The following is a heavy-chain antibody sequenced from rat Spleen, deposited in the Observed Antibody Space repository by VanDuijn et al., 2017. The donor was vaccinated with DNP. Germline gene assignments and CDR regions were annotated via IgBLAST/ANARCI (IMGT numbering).Heavy chain of an antibody. Sequence: VQLVESGGGLVQPGRSLKLSCAASGFTSSDYAMSWVRQTPKKGLEWVATISYDGSGPYYRDSVKGRFTISRDNAKSTLYMQMDRLRSEDTATYYCAQPFAYWGQGTLVTVSS. CDR2: ISYDGSGP. CDR1: GFTSSDYA. D-gene: IGHD3-4*01. V-gene: IGHV5-7*01. J-gene: IGHJ3*01. CDR3: AQPFAY.